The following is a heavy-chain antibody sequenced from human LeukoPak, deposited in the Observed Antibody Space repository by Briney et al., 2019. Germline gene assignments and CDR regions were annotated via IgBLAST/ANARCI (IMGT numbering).Heavy chain of an antibody. CDR1: GGSISSYY. D-gene: IGHD5-18*01. CDR2: IYYSGST. V-gene: IGHV4-59*01. Sequence: SETLSLTCTVSGGSISSYYWSWIRQPPGKGLEWIGYIYYSGSTNYNPSLKSRVTISVDTSKNQFSLKLSSVTAADTAVYYCEREGSFTGYANWFDPWGQGTLVTVSS. CDR3: EREGSFTGYANWFDP. J-gene: IGHJ5*02.